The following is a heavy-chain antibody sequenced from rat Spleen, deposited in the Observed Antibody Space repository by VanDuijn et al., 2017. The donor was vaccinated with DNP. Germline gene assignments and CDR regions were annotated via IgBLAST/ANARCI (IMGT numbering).Heavy chain of an antibody. V-gene: IGHV5-7*01. CDR3: ARHGWERYWYFDF. CDR2: ISYDGSST. D-gene: IGHD5-1*01. Sequence: EVQLVESGGGLVQPGRSLKLSCAASGFTFSDYNMAWVRQAPKKGLEWVATISYDGSSTYYRDSVKGRFTISRDNAKSTLYLQMDSLRSEDTATYYCARHGWERYWYFDFWGPGTMVTVSS. J-gene: IGHJ1*01. CDR1: GFTFSDYN.